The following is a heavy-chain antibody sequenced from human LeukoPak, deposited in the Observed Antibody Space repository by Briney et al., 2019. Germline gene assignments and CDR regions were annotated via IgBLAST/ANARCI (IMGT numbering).Heavy chain of an antibody. CDR2: IHNSGRT. D-gene: IGHD3-10*01. CDR1: GGSVSSYY. CDR3: ARGAESGSYYFDY. Sequence: PSETLSLTCSVSGGSVSSYYWSWIRQSPGKGLEWIGYIHNSGRTNYNPSLKSRVTGFVDTSKNQVSLRLSSVTAADTAVYYCARGAESGSYYFDYWGQGTLVTVSS. V-gene: IGHV4-4*08. J-gene: IGHJ4*02.